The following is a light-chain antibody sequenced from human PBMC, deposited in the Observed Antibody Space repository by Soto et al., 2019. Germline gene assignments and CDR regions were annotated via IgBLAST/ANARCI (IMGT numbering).Light chain of an antibody. J-gene: IGKJ1*01. CDR1: QSVSSNY. CDR3: QQYGWSSSWT. CDR2: GAS. V-gene: IGKV3-20*01. Sequence: EAVLTQSPGTLSLSPGERATLSCRANQSVSSNYLAWYQQKPGQAPRLIIYGASNRATGIPDRFSGSGSGTDFTLTINKLEPEDYAVYYCQQYGWSSSWTFGQGTKVEIK.